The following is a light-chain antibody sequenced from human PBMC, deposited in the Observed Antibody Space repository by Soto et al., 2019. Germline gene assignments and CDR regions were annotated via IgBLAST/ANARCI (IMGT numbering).Light chain of an antibody. CDR2: KND. CDR3: AAWDDSLAGPV. CDR1: SSNIGRSD. Sequence: QSVLTQPPSTSGTPGQRVTISCSGSSSNIGRSDVFWYQHLPGTAPKLLIYKNDQRPSGVPDRFSGSKSGTSASLAISGLRSDDEADYYCAAWDDSLAGPVFGGGTKVIVL. V-gene: IGLV1-47*01. J-gene: IGLJ2*01.